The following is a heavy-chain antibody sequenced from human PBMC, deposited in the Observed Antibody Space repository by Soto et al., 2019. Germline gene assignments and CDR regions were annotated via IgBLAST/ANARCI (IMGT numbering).Heavy chain of an antibody. D-gene: IGHD2-2*01. J-gene: IGHJ6*04. CDR3: AAAPLHTYSSSTSCYSAGGIDD. Sequence: SVKVSCKASGFTFTSSAVQWVRQARGQRLEWIGWIVVGSGNTNYAQKFQERVTITRDMSTSTAYMELSSLRSEDTAVYYCAAAPLHTYSSSTSCYSAGGIDDWGKGTTVTVSS. CDR2: IVVGSGNT. CDR1: GFTFTSSA. V-gene: IGHV1-58*01.